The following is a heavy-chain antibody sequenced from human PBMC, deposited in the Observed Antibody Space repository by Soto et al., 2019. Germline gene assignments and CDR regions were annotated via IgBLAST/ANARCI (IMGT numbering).Heavy chain of an antibody. CDR2: ISAYNGKR. D-gene: IGHD2-21*01. Sequence: QGQLLQSGDEVKKPGASVRVSCRASGYDFTSYGISWVRQAPGHGLEWVSWISAYNGKRDTAQKFQGRVTMTLDTSTDTAHMELGDLTSADTAVYYCARGRIVASIHDAFEIWCQGTMVPVSS. CDR3: ARGRIVASIHDAFEI. V-gene: IGHV1-18*01. CDR1: GYDFTSYG. J-gene: IGHJ3*02.